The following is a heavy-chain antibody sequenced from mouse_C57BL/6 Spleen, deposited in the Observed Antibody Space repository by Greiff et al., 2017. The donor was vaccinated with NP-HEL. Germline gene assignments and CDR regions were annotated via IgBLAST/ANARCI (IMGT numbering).Heavy chain of an antibody. J-gene: IGHJ1*03. D-gene: IGHD2-3*01. V-gene: IGHV1-47*01. CDR1: GYTFTTYP. CDR2: FHPYNDDT. CDR3: ARSQWLLPYWYFDV. Sequence: VKLMESGAELVKPGASVKMSCKASGYTFTTYPIEWMKQNHGKSLEWIGNFHPYNDDTKYNEKFKGKATLTVEKSSSTVYLELSRLTSDDSAVYYCARSQWLLPYWYFDVWGTGTTVTVSS.